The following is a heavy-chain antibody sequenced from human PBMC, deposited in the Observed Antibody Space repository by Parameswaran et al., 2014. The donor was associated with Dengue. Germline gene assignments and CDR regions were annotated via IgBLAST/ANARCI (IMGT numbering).Heavy chain of an antibody. Sequence: WIRQPPGKGLEWVSVIYSGGSTYYADSVKGRFTISRHNSKNTLYLQMNSLRAEDTAVYYCAKSIASYYYYGMDVWGQGTTVTVSS. CDR3: AKSIASYYYYGMDV. V-gene: IGHV3-53*04. J-gene: IGHJ6*02. CDR2: IYSGGST. D-gene: IGHD6-6*01.